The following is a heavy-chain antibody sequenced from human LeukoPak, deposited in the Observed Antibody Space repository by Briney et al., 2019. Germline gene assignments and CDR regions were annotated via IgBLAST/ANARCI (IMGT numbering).Heavy chain of an antibody. J-gene: IGHJ4*02. CDR2: ISGSGGST. Sequence: GGSLGLSCAASGFTFSSYAMSWVRQAPGKGLEWVSAISGSGGSTYYADSVKGRFTISRDISKNTLYLQMNSLRAEDTAVYYCAKDEGSGWYYFDYWGQGSLVTVSS. V-gene: IGHV3-23*01. D-gene: IGHD6-19*01. CDR1: GFTFSSYA. CDR3: AKDEGSGWYYFDY.